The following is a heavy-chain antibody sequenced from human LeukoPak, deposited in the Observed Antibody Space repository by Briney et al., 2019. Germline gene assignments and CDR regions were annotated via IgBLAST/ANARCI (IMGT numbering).Heavy chain of an antibody. J-gene: IGHJ4*02. CDR1: GFTFSSYA. V-gene: IGHV3-30-3*01. CDR2: ISYDGSNK. Sequence: GGSLRLSCAASGFTFSSYAMHWVRQAPGKGLEWVAVISYDGSNKYYADSVKGRFTISRDNSKNTLYLQMNSLRAEDTAVYYCARDPIHTAMVLGPFDYWGQGTLVTVSS. CDR3: ARDPIHTAMVLGPFDY. D-gene: IGHD5-18*01.